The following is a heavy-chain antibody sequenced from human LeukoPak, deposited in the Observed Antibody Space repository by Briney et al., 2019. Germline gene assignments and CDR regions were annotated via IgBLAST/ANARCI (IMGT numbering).Heavy chain of an antibody. V-gene: IGHV3-23*01. CDR1: GFTFSSYA. D-gene: IGHD5-18*01. Sequence: GGSLRLSCAASGFTFSSYAMSWVRQTPGKGLEWVSAISGSGGSTYYADSVKGRFTISRDNSKNTLYLQMNSPRAEDTAVYYCAKEGGKIQLWFGSAEPFDYWGQGTLVTVSS. J-gene: IGHJ4*02. CDR3: AKEGGKIQLWFGSAEPFDY. CDR2: ISGSGGST.